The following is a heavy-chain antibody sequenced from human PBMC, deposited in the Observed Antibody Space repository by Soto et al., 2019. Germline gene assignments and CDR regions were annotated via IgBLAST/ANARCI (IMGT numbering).Heavy chain of an antibody. V-gene: IGHV2-5*02. J-gene: IGHJ4*02. Sequence: QITLKESGPTLVKPTQTLTLTCTFSGFSLSASGVGVGWIRQPPGKTLEWLALIYWDDNTRYSPSLKSRLTITKDTSKNQVVLTMTNMDPVDTATYYGAYRPDRYGLLDHWGQGTLVTVSS. D-gene: IGHD5-18*01. CDR2: IYWDDNT. CDR1: GFSLSASGVG. CDR3: AYRPDRYGLLDH.